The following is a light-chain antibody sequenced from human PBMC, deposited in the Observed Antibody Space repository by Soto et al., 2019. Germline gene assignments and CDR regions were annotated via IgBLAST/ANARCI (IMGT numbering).Light chain of an antibody. CDR1: SSDVGGYNY. J-gene: IGLJ1*01. V-gene: IGLV2-11*01. CDR2: DVS. CDR3: SSYRTGGPFG. Sequence: QSALTQPRSVSGSPGQSVTISCTGTSSDVGGYNYVSWYQQHPGKAPKLMIYDVSKRPSGVPDRFSGSKSSNTASLTTSGLQAEDEADYYCSSYRTGGPFGFGTGTKVTVL.